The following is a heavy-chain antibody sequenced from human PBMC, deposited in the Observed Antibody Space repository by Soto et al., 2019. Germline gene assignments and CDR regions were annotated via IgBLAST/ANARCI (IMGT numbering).Heavy chain of an antibody. Sequence: SVEVSCKASGGTFSSYAISWVRQAPGQGLEWMGGIIPIFGTANYAQKFQGRVTITADESTSTAYMELSSLRSEDTAVYYCARDGGVVQAARARGAFDIWGQGTMVTVSS. J-gene: IGHJ3*02. D-gene: IGHD2-2*01. CDR3: ARDGGVVQAARARGAFDI. V-gene: IGHV1-69*13. CDR2: IIPIFGTA. CDR1: GGTFSSYA.